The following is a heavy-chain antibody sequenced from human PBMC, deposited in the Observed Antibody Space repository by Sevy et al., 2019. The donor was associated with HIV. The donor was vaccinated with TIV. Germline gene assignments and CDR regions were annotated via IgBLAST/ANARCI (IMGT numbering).Heavy chain of an antibody. J-gene: IGHJ4*02. D-gene: IGHD3-22*01. V-gene: IGHV1-24*01. CDR1: GYTLTKLS. CDR2: FDPEDGKT. Sequence: ASVKVSCKVSGYTLTKLSMHWVRQAPGKGLEWMGTFDPEDGKTIYAQKFQGRVTMTEDTSIDTAYMELSSRRSEDTAVFYCAITKDYYDNSGYPFDYWGQGTLVTVSS. CDR3: AITKDYYDNSGYPFDY.